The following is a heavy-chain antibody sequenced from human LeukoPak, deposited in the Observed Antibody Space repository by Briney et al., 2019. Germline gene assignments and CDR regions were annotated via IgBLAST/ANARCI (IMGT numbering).Heavy chain of an antibody. CDR2: IYYSGST. D-gene: IGHD2-21*01. J-gene: IGHJ5*02. Sequence: SQTLSLTCTVSGGPISSGDYYWSWIRQPPGKGLEWIGYIYYSGSTYYNPSLKSRVTISVDTSKNQFSLKLSSVTAADTAVYYCARDYCGGDCYYGWFDPWGQGTLVTVSS. CDR1: GGPISSGDYY. V-gene: IGHV4-30-4*08. CDR3: ARDYCGGDCYYGWFDP.